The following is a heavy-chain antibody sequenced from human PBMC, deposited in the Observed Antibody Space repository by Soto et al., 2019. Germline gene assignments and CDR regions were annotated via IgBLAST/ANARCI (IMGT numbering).Heavy chain of an antibody. D-gene: IGHD6-19*01. J-gene: IGHJ4*02. CDR1: GFTFSSYA. CDR3: AKRHSSGWYPFDY. V-gene: IGHV3-23*01. CDR2: ISGSGGST. Sequence: EVPLLESGGGLVQPGGSLRLSCAASGFTFSSYAMSWVRQAPGKGLEWVSAISGSGGSTYYADSVKGRFTISRDNSKNTLYLQMNSLRAEDTAVYYCAKRHSSGWYPFDYWGQGTLVTVSS.